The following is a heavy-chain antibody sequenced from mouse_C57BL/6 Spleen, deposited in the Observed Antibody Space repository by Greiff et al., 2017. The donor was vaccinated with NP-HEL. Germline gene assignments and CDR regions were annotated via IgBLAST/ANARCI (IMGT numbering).Heavy chain of an antibody. Sequence: VQLQQSGPELVKPGASVKISCKASGYAFSSSWMNWVKQRPGKGLEWIGRIYPGDGDTNYNGKFKGKATLTADKSSSTAYMQLSSLTSEDSAVYFCARRQLRLRSPFDYWGQGTTLTVSS. CDR1: GYAFSSSW. J-gene: IGHJ2*01. CDR3: ARRQLRLRSPFDY. CDR2: IYPGDGDT. D-gene: IGHD3-2*02. V-gene: IGHV1-82*01.